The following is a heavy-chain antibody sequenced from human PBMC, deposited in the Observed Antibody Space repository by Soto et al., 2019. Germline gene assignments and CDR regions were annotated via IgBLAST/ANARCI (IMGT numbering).Heavy chain of an antibody. D-gene: IGHD5-18*01. CDR1: GFTFSSYA. CDR2: ISGSGGST. CDR3: AKMGTRIQLWLGWWFDP. V-gene: IGHV3-23*01. J-gene: IGHJ5*02. Sequence: EVQLLESGGGLVQPGGSLRLSCAASGFTFSSYAMSWVRQAPGKGLEWVSAISGSGGSTYYADSVKGRFTISRDNSKNTLYLQMNSLRAEDTAVYYCAKMGTRIQLWLGWWFDPWGQGTLVTVSS.